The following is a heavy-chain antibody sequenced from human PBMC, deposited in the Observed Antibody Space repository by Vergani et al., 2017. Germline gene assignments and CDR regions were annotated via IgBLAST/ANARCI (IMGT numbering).Heavy chain of an antibody. D-gene: IGHD3-22*01. CDR2: IISIFGTA. Sequence: QVQLVQSGAEVKKPGSSVKVSCKASGGTFSSYAISWVRQAPGQGLEWMGGIISIFGTANYAQKFQGRVTITADESTSTAYMELSSLRSEDTAVYYCATTYYYDGSGSNYFDYWGQGSLVTVSS. J-gene: IGHJ4*02. CDR1: GGTFSSYA. CDR3: ATTYYYDGSGSNYFDY. V-gene: IGHV1-69*01.